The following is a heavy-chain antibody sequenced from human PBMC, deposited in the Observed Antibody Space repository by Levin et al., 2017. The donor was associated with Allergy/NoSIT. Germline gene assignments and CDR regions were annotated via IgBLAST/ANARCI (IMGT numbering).Heavy chain of an antibody. Sequence: PSETLSLTCTVSGGSISSSSYYWGWIRQPPGKGLEWIGSIYYSGSTYYNPSLKSRVTISVDTSKNQFSLKLSSVTAADTAVYYCARILSSIAVAGMPETTELALVIWGQGTLVTVSS. V-gene: IGHV4-39*01. CDR2: IYYSGST. D-gene: IGHD6-19*01. CDR3: ARILSSIAVAGMPETTELALVI. CDR1: GGSISSSSYY. J-gene: IGHJ4*02.